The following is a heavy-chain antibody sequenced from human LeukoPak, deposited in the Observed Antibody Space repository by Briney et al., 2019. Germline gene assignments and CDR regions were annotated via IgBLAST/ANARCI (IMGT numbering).Heavy chain of an antibody. CDR3: ARVYRTGYYFDY. V-gene: IGHV3-11*01. CDR1: GFTFSDYY. Sequence: GGSLRLSCAASGFTFSDYYLSWIRQAPGKGLEWVSYISCSCSTLYYADSVKGRFTISRGNAKNSLYLQMNQLRAEGTGWYYFARVYRTGYYFDYWGQGTLVTVSS. CDR2: ISCSCSTL. D-gene: IGHD2-8*01. J-gene: IGHJ4*02.